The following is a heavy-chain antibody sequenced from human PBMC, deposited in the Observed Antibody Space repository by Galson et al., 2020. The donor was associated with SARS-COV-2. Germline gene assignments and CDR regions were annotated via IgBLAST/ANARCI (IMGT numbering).Heavy chain of an antibody. CDR2: IYYSGST. D-gene: IGHD3-3*01. CDR1: GGSISSYY. J-gene: IGHJ3*02. V-gene: IGHV4-59*01. CDR3: AREKPITIFGVVMNGAFDI. Sequence: PSETLSLTCTVSGGSISSYYWSWIRQPPGKGLEWIGYIYYSGSTNYNPSLKSRVTISVDTSKNQFSLKLSSVTAADTAVYYCAREKPITIFGVVMNGAFDIWGQGTMVTVSS.